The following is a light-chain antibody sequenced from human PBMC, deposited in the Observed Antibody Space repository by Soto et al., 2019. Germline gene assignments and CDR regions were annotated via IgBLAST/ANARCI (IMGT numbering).Light chain of an antibody. V-gene: IGKV1-5*03. CDR2: GVS. CDR1: QSISNR. Sequence: DIQMTQSPSTLSASVGDRVTITCRASQSISNRLAWYQQKPGKAPKLLIYGVSTLESGVPSRFSGSGSGTEFTLTVSSLQSDDFATYYRQQYMSYSLPFGGGTKVNIK. CDR3: QQYMSYSLP. J-gene: IGKJ4*01.